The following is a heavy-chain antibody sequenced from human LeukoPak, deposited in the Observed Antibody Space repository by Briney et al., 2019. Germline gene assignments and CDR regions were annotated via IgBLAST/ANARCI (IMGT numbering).Heavy chain of an antibody. CDR3: TKRVKYGGTWDHFAD. CDR2: VNADGGNT. J-gene: IGHJ4*02. V-gene: IGHV3-23*01. Sequence: PGGSLRLSCAASGFTFDNYRMSWVRQAPGKGLEWVSTVNADGGNTYSADAVKGRFTISSDNSKSKLILQMNSLRVEETALYYCTKRVKYGGTWDHFADWGQGTLVTVSS. CDR1: GFTFDNYR. D-gene: IGHD1-26*01.